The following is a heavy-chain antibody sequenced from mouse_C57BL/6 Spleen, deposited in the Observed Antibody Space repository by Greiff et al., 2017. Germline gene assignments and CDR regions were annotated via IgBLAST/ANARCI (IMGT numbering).Heavy chain of an antibody. Sequence: VQLQQSGPELVKPGASVKIPCKASGYTFTDYNMDWVKQSHGKSLEWIGDINPNNGGTIYNQKFKGKATLTVDKSSSTAYMELRSLTSEDTAVYYCAREGYYYGSRFAYWGQGTLVTVSA. CDR2: INPNNGGT. V-gene: IGHV1-18*01. D-gene: IGHD1-1*01. J-gene: IGHJ3*01. CDR1: GYTFTDYN. CDR3: AREGYYYGSRFAY.